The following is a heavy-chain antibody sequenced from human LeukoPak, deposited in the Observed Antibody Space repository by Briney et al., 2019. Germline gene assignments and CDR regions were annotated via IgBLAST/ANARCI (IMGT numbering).Heavy chain of an antibody. Sequence: PGGSLRLSCGASGFTFSSYAMSWVRQAPGKGQEWVSAISGSGGSTYYADSVKGRFTISRDNSKNTLYLQMNSLRAEDTAVYYCALEDYYDSSGQIHWGQGTLVTVSS. V-gene: IGHV3-23*01. J-gene: IGHJ4*02. CDR2: ISGSGGST. CDR3: ALEDYYDSSGQIH. CDR1: GFTFSSYA. D-gene: IGHD3-22*01.